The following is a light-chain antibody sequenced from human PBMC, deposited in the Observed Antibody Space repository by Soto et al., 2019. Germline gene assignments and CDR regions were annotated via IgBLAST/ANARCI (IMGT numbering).Light chain of an antibody. V-gene: IGKV3-20*01. J-gene: IGKJ1*01. Sequence: EIVLTQSPGTLSLSPGERATLSCRATQTISSNYLAWYQQKPGQAPKLLIHGASTRATGIPDRFSGSGSGTDFTLTISRLEPEDFAVYYCQLYGSSPKTFGQGTKVEIK. CDR2: GAS. CDR1: QTISSNY. CDR3: QLYGSSPKT.